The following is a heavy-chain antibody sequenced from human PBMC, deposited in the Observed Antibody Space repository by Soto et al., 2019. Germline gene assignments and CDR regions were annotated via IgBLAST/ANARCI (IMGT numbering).Heavy chain of an antibody. D-gene: IGHD2-2*01. CDR1: GDSISSGGFP. J-gene: IGHJ6*02. Sequence: QLQLQESGSGLVETAQTLSLTCIVSGDSISSGGFPWTWIRQSTGKGLEWIGYVYRTGATSYNPSLESRDSISVDTSRNQFSLKLMSVTPADSAVYFCARDSYAMSSFALDVWGRGTAVTVSS. CDR2: VYRTGAT. V-gene: IGHV4-30-2*06. CDR3: ARDSYAMSSFALDV.